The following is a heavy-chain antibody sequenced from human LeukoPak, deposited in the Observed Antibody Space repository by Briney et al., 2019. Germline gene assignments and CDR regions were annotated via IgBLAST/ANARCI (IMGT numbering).Heavy chain of an antibody. CDR3: ASPDKPYSSSWYFCAFDI. D-gene: IGHD6-13*01. CDR2: IIPIFGAA. CDR1: GYTFTDYY. J-gene: IGHJ3*02. Sequence: ASVKVSCKASGYTFTDYYIHWVRQAPGQGLEWMGGIIPIFGAANYAQKFQGRVTITADKSTSTAYMELSSLRSEDTAVYYCASPDKPYSSSWYFCAFDIWGQGTMVTVSS. V-gene: IGHV1-69*06.